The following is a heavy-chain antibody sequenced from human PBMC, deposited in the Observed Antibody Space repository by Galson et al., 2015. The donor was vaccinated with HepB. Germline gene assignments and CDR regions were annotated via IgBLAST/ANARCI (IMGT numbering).Heavy chain of an antibody. CDR2: ISYDGSNK. D-gene: IGHD6-19*01. V-gene: IGHV3-30*04. CDR3: ARDRVAGLYYYYYGMDV. CDR1: GFTFSSYA. J-gene: IGHJ6*02. Sequence: SLRLSCAASGFTFSSYAMHWVRQAPGKGLEWVAVISYDGSNKYYADSVKGRFTISRDNSKNTLYLQMNSLRAEDTAVYYCARDRVAGLYYYYYGMDVWGQGTTVTVPS.